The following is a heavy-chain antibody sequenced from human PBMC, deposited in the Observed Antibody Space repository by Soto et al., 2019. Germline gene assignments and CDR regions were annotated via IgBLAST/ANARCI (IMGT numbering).Heavy chain of an antibody. CDR1: GDSVSSNSAA. D-gene: IGHD6-13*01. Sequence: SQTLSLTCAISGDSVSSNSAAWNWIRQSASRGLEWLGRTYYRSKWYNDYAVSVKSRITITPDTSKNQFSLQLNSVTPEDTAVYYCARGAYSSSWYETYPPYYYYCGMDVWGPGTTVTVSS. CDR2: TYYRSKWYN. CDR3: ARGAYSSSWYETYPPYYYYCGMDV. V-gene: IGHV6-1*01. J-gene: IGHJ6*02.